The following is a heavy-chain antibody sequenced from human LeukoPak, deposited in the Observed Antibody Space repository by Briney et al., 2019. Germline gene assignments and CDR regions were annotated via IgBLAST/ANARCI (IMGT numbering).Heavy chain of an antibody. J-gene: IGHJ4*02. CDR2: MYLGGTT. Sequence: SETLSLTCIVSGGSISSLNLWSWLRQPPGKGLEWIGEMYLGGTTNFNPSLKSRVTILIDESKNQLSLQLTSVTAADTAVYYCAGLEGRYSTDWFYFFDYWGQGALVTASS. CDR3: AGLEGRYSTDWFYFFDY. V-gene: IGHV4-4*02. CDR1: GGSISSLNL. D-gene: IGHD6-19*01.